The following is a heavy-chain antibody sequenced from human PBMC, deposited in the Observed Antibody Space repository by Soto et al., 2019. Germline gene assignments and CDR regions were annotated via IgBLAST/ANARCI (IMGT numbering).Heavy chain of an antibody. J-gene: IGHJ4*02. CDR1: GFTFSSYG. V-gene: IGHV3-30*18. CDR3: ANDYDSRQTDY. CDR2: ISYDGSNK. D-gene: IGHD3-22*01. Sequence: GSLRLSCAASGFTFSSYGMHWVRQAPGKGLEWVAVISYDGSNKYYADSVKGRFTISRDNSKNTLYLQMNSLRAEDTAVYYCANDYDSRQTDYWGQGTLVTVSS.